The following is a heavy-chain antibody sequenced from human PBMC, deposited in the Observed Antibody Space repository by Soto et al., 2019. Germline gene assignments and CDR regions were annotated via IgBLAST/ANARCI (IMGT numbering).Heavy chain of an antibody. Sequence: QVQLQQWGAGLLKPSETLSLTCAVYGGSFSGYYWSWIRQPPGKGLEWIGEINHSGSTNYNPSLKSRVTISVDTSKNQFSLKLSSVTAADTALYNCARGKVCSGGSCTLDYWGQGTLVTVFS. CDR2: INHSGST. V-gene: IGHV4-34*01. CDR3: ARGKVCSGGSCTLDY. CDR1: GGSFSGYY. J-gene: IGHJ4*02. D-gene: IGHD2-15*01.